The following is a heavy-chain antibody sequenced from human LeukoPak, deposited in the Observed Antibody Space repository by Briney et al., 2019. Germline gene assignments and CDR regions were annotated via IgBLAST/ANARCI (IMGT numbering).Heavy chain of an antibody. J-gene: IGHJ5*02. CDR1: GFTFSYSW. D-gene: IGHD5-24*01. V-gene: IGHV3-7*01. CDR2: IKGDGSDK. Sequence: AGGSLRLSCIASGFTFSYSWMTWVRQAPGRGLEWVANIKGDGSDKYYVDSVKGRFTISRDNAKESLYLQMNSLKAEDTAVYYCARDGRDGYNGYFDPWGQGTLVTVSS. CDR3: ARDGRDGYNGYFDP.